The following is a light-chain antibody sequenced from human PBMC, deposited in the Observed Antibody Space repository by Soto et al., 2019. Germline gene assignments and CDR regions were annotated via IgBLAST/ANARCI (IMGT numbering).Light chain of an antibody. Sequence: QSVLTQPPSVSGAPGQRVTISCTGSSSNIGAGHDVHWYYQVPGTAPKLLIFENNNRPSPDRFFVSKSVSRSGSSATLAITGLQAEDEAVYYCQSYDSSLSSPVFGGGTKLTVL. V-gene: IGLV1-40*01. CDR1: SSNIGAGHD. CDR2: ENN. CDR3: QSYDSSLSSPV. J-gene: IGLJ3*02.